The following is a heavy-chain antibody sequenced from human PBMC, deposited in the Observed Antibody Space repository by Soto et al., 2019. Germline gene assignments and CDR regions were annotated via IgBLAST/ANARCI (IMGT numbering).Heavy chain of an antibody. V-gene: IGHV3-23*01. D-gene: IGHD2-2*01. CDR1: GFTFINYA. CDR3: ARKILGSTSRPNYWYFDL. J-gene: IGHJ2*01. Sequence: EVHLLESGGGLVQPGGSLRLSCAGSGFTFINYAMNWVRQALGKGLEWVSSISGGGDAAFFPDSVRGRFTISRDNSQNTVTLQMNSLGVDDTAVYYCARKILGSTSRPNYWYFDLWGRGTLVTVSS. CDR2: ISGGGDAA.